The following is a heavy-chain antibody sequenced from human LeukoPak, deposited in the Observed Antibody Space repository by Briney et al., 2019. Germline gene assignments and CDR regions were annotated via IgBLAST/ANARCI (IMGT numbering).Heavy chain of an antibody. D-gene: IGHD6-19*01. V-gene: IGHV3-30*03. CDR1: GFTFSSYG. J-gene: IGHJ6*02. CDR3: ARSGGAVAGSPYYYYGMDV. Sequence: GGSLRLSCAASGFTFSSYGMHWVRQAPGKGLEWVAVISYDGSNKYYADSVKGRFTISRDNSKNTLYLQMNSLRAEDTAVYYCARSGGAVAGSPYYYYGMDVWGQGTTVTVSS. CDR2: ISYDGSNK.